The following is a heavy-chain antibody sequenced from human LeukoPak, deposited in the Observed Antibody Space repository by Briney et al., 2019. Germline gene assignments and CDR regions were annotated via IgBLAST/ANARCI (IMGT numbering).Heavy chain of an antibody. D-gene: IGHD3-10*01. J-gene: IGHJ4*02. CDR3: ARDGYYYGSGSYYGDY. Sequence: ASVKVSCKASGGTFSNYAISWVRQAPGQGLEWMGIINPSGGSTSYAQKFQGRVTMTRDMSTSTVYMELSSLRSEDTAVYYCARDGYYYGSGSYYGDYWGQGTLVTVSS. V-gene: IGHV1-46*01. CDR2: INPSGGST. CDR1: GGTFSNYA.